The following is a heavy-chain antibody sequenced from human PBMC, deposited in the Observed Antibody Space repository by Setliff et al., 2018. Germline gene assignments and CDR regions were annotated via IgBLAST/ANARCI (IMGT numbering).Heavy chain of an antibody. D-gene: IGHD2-2*01. CDR1: GSTVTESS. CDR2: FDPEDGER. V-gene: IGHV1-24*01. Sequence: GASVKVSCKVSGSTVTESSMHWVRQAPGKGLEWMGGFDPEDGERIYAQHFQGRLTMTEDTSTDTAYMELSSLRSEDTAVYYCARSTSWFSTNYWGQGTPVTVSS. J-gene: IGHJ4*02. CDR3: ARSTSWFSTNY.